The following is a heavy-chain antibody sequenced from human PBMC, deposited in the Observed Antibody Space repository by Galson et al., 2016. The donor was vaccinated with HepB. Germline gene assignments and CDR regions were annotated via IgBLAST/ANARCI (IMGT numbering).Heavy chain of an antibody. V-gene: IGHV3-7*01. Sequence: SLRLSCAVSGFTFSSYWMSWVRQGPGKGLEWVAIIKQDGSEKYYVDSVKGRFTTSRDNAKKSLYLQMNSLRAEDTAVYYCARVGIGSSWYFDYWGQGTLVTVSS. CDR3: ARVGIGSSWYFDY. D-gene: IGHD6-13*01. CDR2: IKQDGSEK. CDR1: GFTFSSYW. J-gene: IGHJ4*02.